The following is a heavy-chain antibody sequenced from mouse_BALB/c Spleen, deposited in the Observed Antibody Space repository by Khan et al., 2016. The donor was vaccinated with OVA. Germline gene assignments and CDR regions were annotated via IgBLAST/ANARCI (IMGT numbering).Heavy chain of an antibody. CDR3: ARAGTTVVAYWYFDV. CDR1: GYSITSGYS. Sequence: DVQLQESGPDLVKPSQSLSLTCTVTGYSITSGYSWHWIRQFPGNKLEWMGYIYYSGNTNYNPSLKSRISITRDTSKNQFFLQLNSVTTEDTATYYCARAGTTVVAYWYFDVWGAGTTVTVSS. CDR2: IYYSGNT. D-gene: IGHD1-1*01. V-gene: IGHV3-1*02. J-gene: IGHJ1*01.